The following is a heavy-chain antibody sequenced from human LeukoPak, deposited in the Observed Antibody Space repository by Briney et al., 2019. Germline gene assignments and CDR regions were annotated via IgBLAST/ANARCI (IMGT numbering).Heavy chain of an antibody. D-gene: IGHD5-24*01. CDR2: INHSGST. CDR1: GGPFSDYY. J-gene: IGHJ4*02. V-gene: IGHV4-34*01. CDR3: ARGEGARDGYNYEGPFYFDY. Sequence: SETLSLTCAVYGGPFSDYYWSWIRQSPGKGLEWIGRINHSGSTNYSPSLKSRATISVDTSKSQFSLKLNSMTAADTAVYYCARGEGARDGYNYEGPFYFDYWGQGTLVTVSS.